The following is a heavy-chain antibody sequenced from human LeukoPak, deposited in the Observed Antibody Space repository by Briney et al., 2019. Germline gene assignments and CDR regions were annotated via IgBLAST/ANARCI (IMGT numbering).Heavy chain of an antibody. D-gene: IGHD6-19*01. J-gene: IGHJ4*02. CDR3: VRVRGAVAATPLEFDY. Sequence: GGSLRLSCAASGFTFSRYWTHWVRQAPGKGLVWVSHINPDGSSTRYADSVKGRFTISRDNAKNTLFLQMNSLRAEDTAVYYCVRVRGAVAATPLEFDYWGQGTLVTVSS. V-gene: IGHV3-74*01. CDR1: GFTFSRYW. CDR2: INPDGSST.